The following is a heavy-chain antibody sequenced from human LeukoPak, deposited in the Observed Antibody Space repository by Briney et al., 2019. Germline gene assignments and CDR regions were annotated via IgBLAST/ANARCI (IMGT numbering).Heavy chain of an antibody. V-gene: IGHV4-59*01. J-gene: IGHJ4*02. CDR3: ARAYSSGWSDY. CDR1: GGSISSYY. CDR2: IYYSGST. Sequence: SETLSLTCTVSGGSISSYYWSWIRQPPGKGLEWIGYIYYSGSTNYNPSLRSRVTISVDTSKNQFSLKLSSVTAADTAVYYCARAYSSGWSDYWGQGTLVTVSS. D-gene: IGHD6-19*01.